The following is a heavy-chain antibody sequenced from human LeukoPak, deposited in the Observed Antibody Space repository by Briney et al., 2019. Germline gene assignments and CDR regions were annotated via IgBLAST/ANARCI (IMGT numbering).Heavy chain of an antibody. CDR3: ATSPAAWFYYESSDYYGARFDN. V-gene: IGHV3-21*01. D-gene: IGHD3-22*01. Sequence: GGSLRLSCAASGFTFSSYSMNWVRQAPGKGLEWVSSISSSSYIYYADSVKGRFTISRDNAKNSLYLQMNSLRAEDTAVYYCATSPAAWFYYESSDYYGARFDNWGQGTLVTVSS. CDR1: GFTFSSYS. CDR2: ISSSSYI. J-gene: IGHJ4*02.